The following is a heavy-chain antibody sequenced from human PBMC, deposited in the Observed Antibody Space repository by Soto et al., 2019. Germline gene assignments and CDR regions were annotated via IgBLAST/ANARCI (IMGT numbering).Heavy chain of an antibody. D-gene: IGHD3-10*01. V-gene: IGHV2-5*02. J-gene: IGHJ5*02. CDR3: VSGSFPNWFDP. CDR2: IYWDDDR. Sequence: QITLKESGPTLVKPTQTLTLTCTFSGFSFSTPGVGVGWIRQPPGEALEWLALIYWDDDRRYSPSLRSRLTINKDPSKNQVVLTMTNMDPVDTATYYCVSGSFPNWFDPWGRGILVTVSS. CDR1: GFSFSTPGVG.